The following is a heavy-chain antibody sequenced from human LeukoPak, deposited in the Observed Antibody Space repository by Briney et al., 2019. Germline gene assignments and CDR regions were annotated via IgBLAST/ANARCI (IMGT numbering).Heavy chain of an antibody. D-gene: IGHD2-2*01. V-gene: IGHV4-39*01. CDR2: IYYSGST. Sequence: SETLSLTCTVSGGSISSSSYYWGWIRQPPGKGLEWIGSIYYSGSTYYNPSLKSRVTISVDTSKNQFSLKLSSVTAADTAVYYCATPGGIVVVPAVWGKGTTVTVSS. J-gene: IGHJ6*04. CDR1: GGSISSSSYY. CDR3: ATPGGIVVVPAV.